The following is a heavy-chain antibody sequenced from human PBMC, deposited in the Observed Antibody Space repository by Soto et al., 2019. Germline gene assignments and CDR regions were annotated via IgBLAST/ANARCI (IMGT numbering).Heavy chain of an antibody. CDR1: GFTFSRYA. Sequence: RRLSCAGSGFTFSRYAIHWVRQAPGKGLEWVAVISRDGKNKYYVDSVKGRFTISRDDSQNTLYLQMNSLRREDTAVYYCARSRNSAVADYFDFWGQGTLVTVSS. V-gene: IGHV3-30*04. J-gene: IGHJ4*02. D-gene: IGHD3-10*01. CDR3: ARSRNSAVADYFDF. CDR2: ISRDGKNK.